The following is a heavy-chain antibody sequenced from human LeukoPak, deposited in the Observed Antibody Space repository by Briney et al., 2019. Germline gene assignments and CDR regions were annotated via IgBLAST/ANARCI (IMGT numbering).Heavy chain of an antibody. CDR3: ASGYSYDLFDY. J-gene: IGHJ4*02. D-gene: IGHD5-18*01. V-gene: IGHV4-39*07. Sequence: SETLSLTCTVSGGSISSSSYYWGWIRQPPGKGLQWIGSINYSGNTYYNPSLKSRVTISVDTSKNQFSLKLSSATAADTAVYDCASGYSYDLFDYWGQGTLVTVSS. CDR1: GGSISSSSYY. CDR2: INYSGNT.